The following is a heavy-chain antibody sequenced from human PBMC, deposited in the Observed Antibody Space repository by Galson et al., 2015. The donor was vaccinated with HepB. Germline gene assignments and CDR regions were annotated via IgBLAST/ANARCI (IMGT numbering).Heavy chain of an antibody. CDR1: GFTFSNAW. CDR3: TTERDHDILTGWYYFDY. J-gene: IGHJ4*02. D-gene: IGHD3-9*01. Sequence: SLRLSCAASGFTFSNAWMSWVRQAPGKGLEWVGRIKSKTDGGTTDYAAPVKGRFTISRDDSKNTLYLQMNSLKTEDTAVYYCTTERDHDILTGWYYFDYWGQGTLVTVSS. V-gene: IGHV3-15*01. CDR2: IKSKTDGGTT.